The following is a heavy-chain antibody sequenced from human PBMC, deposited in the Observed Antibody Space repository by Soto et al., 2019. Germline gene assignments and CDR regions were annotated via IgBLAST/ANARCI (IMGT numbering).Heavy chain of an antibody. D-gene: IGHD5-12*01. Sequence: SETLSLTCTVSGDSISSSGYYWGWIRQPPGKGLEWIGSIYHSGSTYYNPSLKSRVTISVDTPQKLFSLKLSSVTAADTAVYYCARLPYSYSGYDETYFDYWGQGTLVTVSS. CDR1: GDSISSSGYY. CDR3: ARLPYSYSGYDETYFDY. CDR2: IYHSGST. V-gene: IGHV4-39*07. J-gene: IGHJ4*02.